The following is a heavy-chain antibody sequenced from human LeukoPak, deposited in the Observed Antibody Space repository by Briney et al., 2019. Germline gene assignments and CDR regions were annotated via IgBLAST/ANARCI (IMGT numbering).Heavy chain of an antibody. Sequence: PGGSLRLSCAASEFTFSSYSMNWVRQAPGKGLEWVSSISSTNSYIYYADSVKGRFTISRDNAKNSLYLQMNSLRAEDTAVYYCANHLACGSTSCPPFDYWGQGTLVTVSS. D-gene: IGHD2-2*01. CDR3: ANHLACGSTSCPPFDY. J-gene: IGHJ4*02. CDR1: EFTFSSYS. CDR2: ISSTNSYI. V-gene: IGHV3-21*01.